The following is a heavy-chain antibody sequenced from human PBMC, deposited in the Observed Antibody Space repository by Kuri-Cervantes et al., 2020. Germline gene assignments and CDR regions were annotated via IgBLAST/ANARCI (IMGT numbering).Heavy chain of an antibody. Sequence: GGSLRLSCAASGFTFSSYGMHWVRQAPGKGLEWVAVIWYDGSNKYYADSVKGRFTISRDNSKNTLYLQMNSLRAEDTAVYYCARRGPRRSWYLNDAFDIWGQGTMVTGSS. CDR3: ARRGPRRSWYLNDAFDI. D-gene: IGHD6-13*01. CDR1: GFTFSSYG. J-gene: IGHJ3*02. CDR2: IWYDGSNK. V-gene: IGHV3-33*01.